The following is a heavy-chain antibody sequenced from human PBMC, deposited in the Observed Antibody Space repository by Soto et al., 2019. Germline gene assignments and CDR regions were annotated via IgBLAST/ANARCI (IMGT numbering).Heavy chain of an antibody. V-gene: IGHV3-23*01. CDR1: GFTFSSYA. CDR2: ISGSGGRT. Sequence: EVQLLESGGGLVQPGGSLRLSCAASGFTFSSYAMSWVRQAPGKGLEWVSTISGSGGRTYYADSVKGRFTISRDNSKNTVYLQRNSLRAEDTAVYYCAKKGDYFDYWGQGTLVTVSS. J-gene: IGHJ4*02. CDR3: AKKGDYFDY.